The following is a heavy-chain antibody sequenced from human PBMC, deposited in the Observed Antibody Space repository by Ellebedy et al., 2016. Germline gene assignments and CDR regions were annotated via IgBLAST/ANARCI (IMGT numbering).Heavy chain of an antibody. J-gene: IGHJ4*02. CDR3: ARGGGSSGWYGFDY. CDR1: GFTFSDYF. CDR2: ISGSSSLT. D-gene: IGHD6-19*01. Sequence: GGSLRLSCVASGFTFSDYFMSWIRQAPGKGLEWVSYISGSSSLTSYADSVRGRFTISRDNAKNSLYLQRNDLRAEDPAMYSCARGGGSSGWYGFDYWGQGTLV. V-gene: IGHV3-11*06.